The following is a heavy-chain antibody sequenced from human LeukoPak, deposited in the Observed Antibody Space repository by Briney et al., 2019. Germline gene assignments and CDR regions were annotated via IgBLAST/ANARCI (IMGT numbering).Heavy chain of an antibody. V-gene: IGHV3-48*03. Sequence: GGSLRLSCAASGFTFSSYEMNWVRQAPGKGLEWVSYISSSGSTIYYADSVKGRFTISRDNAKNSLYLQMNSLRAEDTAVYYCARVSQALDYYDSSGLFDYWGQGTLVTVSS. J-gene: IGHJ4*02. CDR1: GFTFSSYE. D-gene: IGHD3-22*01. CDR2: ISSSGSTI. CDR3: ARVSQALDYYDSSGLFDY.